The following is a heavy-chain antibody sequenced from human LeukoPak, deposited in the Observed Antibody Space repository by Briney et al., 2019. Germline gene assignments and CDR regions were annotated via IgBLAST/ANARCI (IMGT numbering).Heavy chain of an antibody. CDR1: GGTFSSYA. CDR2: IIPIFGTA. Sequence: SVKVSCKASGGTFSSYAISWVRQAPGQGLEWMGGIIPIFGTANYAQKFQGRVTMTEDTSTDTAYMELSSLRSEDTAVYYCAGFIRFLEWPIDYWGQGTLVTVSS. J-gene: IGHJ4*02. CDR3: AGFIRFLEWPIDY. D-gene: IGHD3-3*01. V-gene: IGHV1-69*06.